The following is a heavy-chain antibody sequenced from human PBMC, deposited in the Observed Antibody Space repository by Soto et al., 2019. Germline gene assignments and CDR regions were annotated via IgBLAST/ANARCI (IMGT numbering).Heavy chain of an antibody. CDR3: ARDRLGSSSWYGAFDI. CDR1: GFTFSSYS. Sequence: PGGSLRLSCAASGFTFSSYSMNWVRQAPGKGLEWVSSISSSSSYIYYADSVKGRFTISRDNAKNSLYLQMNSLRAEDTAVYYCARDRLGSSSWYGAFDIWGQGTMVTVS. CDR2: ISSSSSYI. V-gene: IGHV3-21*01. D-gene: IGHD6-13*01. J-gene: IGHJ3*02.